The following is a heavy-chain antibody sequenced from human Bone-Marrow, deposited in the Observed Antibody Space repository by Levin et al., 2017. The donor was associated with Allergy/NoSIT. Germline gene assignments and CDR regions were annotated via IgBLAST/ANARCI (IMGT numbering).Heavy chain of an antibody. CDR3: AASSIF. CDR2: IKSDGTT. J-gene: IGHJ4*02. CDR1: GFTVSSYW. D-gene: IGHD6-13*01. V-gene: IGHV3-74*01. Sequence: GGSLRLSCVASGFTVSSYWMYWVRQVPGKGLMYVSRIKSDGTTNYAESVEGRFTISRDSAKNTLYLQMNSLRVTDTGVYYCAASSIFWGQGALVTVSS.